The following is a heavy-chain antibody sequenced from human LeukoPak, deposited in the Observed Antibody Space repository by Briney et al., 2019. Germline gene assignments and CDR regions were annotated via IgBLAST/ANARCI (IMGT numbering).Heavy chain of an antibody. V-gene: IGHV3-30*18. CDR2: MVHDGSHK. D-gene: IGHD2-21*02. CDR3: VKDSRPYCGSNCYTLDY. Sequence: GGSLRLSWEASGFTFSLYGMHWFRQAPGKGLEGLAVMVHDGSHKDYAESVKGRFTISRDNSKNTLYLQLNSLRPEDTATYYCVKDSRPYCGSNCYTLDYWGQGTPVTVSS. J-gene: IGHJ4*02. CDR1: GFTFSLYG.